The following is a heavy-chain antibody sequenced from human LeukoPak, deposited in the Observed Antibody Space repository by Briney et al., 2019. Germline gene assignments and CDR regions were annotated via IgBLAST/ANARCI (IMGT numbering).Heavy chain of an antibody. Sequence: PGGSLRLSCAASGFTFSRFWMNWVHQAPGRGLEWVANIDQSGGRNNYVDSVKGRFTISRDNAKNSLFLEMSSMRADDTAVYFCARDVEGGTFDIWGQGTTVTVSS. CDR1: GFTFSRFW. CDR2: IDQSGGRN. J-gene: IGHJ3*02. D-gene: IGHD3-16*01. V-gene: IGHV3-7*03. CDR3: ARDVEGGTFDI.